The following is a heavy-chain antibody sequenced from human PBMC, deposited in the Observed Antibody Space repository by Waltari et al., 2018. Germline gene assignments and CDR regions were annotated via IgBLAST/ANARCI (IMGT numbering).Heavy chain of an antibody. CDR1: GGSISSGGYS. Sequence: QLQLQESGSGLVKPSQNLSLTCAVPGGSISSGGYSWRWIRQPPGKGLEWIGYIYHSGSTYYNPSLKSRVTISVDRSKNQFSLKLSSVTAADTAVYYCARSGLHCSSTSCEDYWGQGTLVTVSS. V-gene: IGHV4-30-2*01. CDR3: ARSGLHCSSTSCEDY. CDR2: IYHSGST. J-gene: IGHJ4*02. D-gene: IGHD2-2*01.